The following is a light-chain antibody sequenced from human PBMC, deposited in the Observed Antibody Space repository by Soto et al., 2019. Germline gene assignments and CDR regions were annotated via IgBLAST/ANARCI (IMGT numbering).Light chain of an antibody. V-gene: IGLV2-23*01. Sequence: QSALTQPASVSGSPGQSITISCPGTTSDVGYYDLVSWYQQYPGRAPKPLIYEGDKRPSGISIRFSGSKPGVTASLTISGLLPEEEAVYFCCTYAGKVPKFGGGTQLTVL. CDR2: EGD. J-gene: IGLJ2*01. CDR1: TSDVGYYDL. CDR3: CTYAGKVPK.